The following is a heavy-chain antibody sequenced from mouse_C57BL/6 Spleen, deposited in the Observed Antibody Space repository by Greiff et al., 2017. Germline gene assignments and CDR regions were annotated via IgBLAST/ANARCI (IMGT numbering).Heavy chain of an antibody. CDR3: ARQNYYVSSFDY. V-gene: IGHV5-6*01. CDR1: GFTFSSYG. CDR2: ISSGGSYT. J-gene: IGHJ2*01. D-gene: IGHD1-1*01. Sequence: EVKLVESGGDLVKPGGSLKLSCAASGFTFSSYGMSWVRQTPDKRLEWVATISSGGSYTYYPDSVKGRFTFSRDNAKNTLYLQTSSLKSEDTAMYYCARQNYYVSSFDYWGQGTTLTVSS.